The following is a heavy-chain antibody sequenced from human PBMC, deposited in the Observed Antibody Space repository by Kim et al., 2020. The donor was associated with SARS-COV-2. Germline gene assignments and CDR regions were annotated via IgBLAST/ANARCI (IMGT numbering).Heavy chain of an antibody. J-gene: IGHJ5*02. V-gene: IGHV4-34*01. Sequence: SQTLSLTCAVYGGSFSGYYWSWIRQPPGKGLEWIGEFNHFGSTNYNPSLKSRVTISVDTSKNQFSLKLISVTAADTAVYYCARGGYSSSWYGSRNWFDPWGQGTLVTVSS. CDR1: GGSFSGYY. CDR3: ARGGYSSSWYGSRNWFDP. D-gene: IGHD6-13*01. CDR2: FNHFGST.